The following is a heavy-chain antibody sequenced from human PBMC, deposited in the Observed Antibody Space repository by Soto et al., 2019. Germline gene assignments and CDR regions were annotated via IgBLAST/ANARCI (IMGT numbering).Heavy chain of an antibody. Sequence: GGSLRLPCAASGFTFSSYSMNWVRQAPGKGLEWVSYSSSSSSTIYYADSVKGRFTISRDNAKNSLYLQMNSLRDEDTAVYYCARDDDFWSAQPYYYYGMDVWGQGTTVTVSS. D-gene: IGHD3-3*01. J-gene: IGHJ6*02. CDR1: GFTFSSYS. CDR3: ARDDDFWSAQPYYYYGMDV. CDR2: SSSSSSTI. V-gene: IGHV3-48*02.